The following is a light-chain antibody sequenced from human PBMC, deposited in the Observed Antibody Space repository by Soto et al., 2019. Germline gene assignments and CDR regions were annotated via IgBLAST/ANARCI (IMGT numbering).Light chain of an antibody. CDR3: SSSAGSNNPYV. V-gene: IGLV2-8*01. CDR1: SSDVGGCKF. J-gene: IGLJ1*01. Sequence: QSALTQPPSASGSPGQSVTISCTGTSSDVGGCKFVSWYQQYPGKAPKLIIYEVSKRTSGVPDRFSGFKSGNTASLTVSGLQAEDEADYYCSSSAGSNNPYVFGTGTQVTVL. CDR2: EVS.